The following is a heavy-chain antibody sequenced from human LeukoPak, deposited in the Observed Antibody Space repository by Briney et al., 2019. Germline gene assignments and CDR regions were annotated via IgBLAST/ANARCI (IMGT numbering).Heavy chain of an antibody. D-gene: IGHD6-19*01. CDR2: IYASGRT. Sequence: SETLSLTCTVSGGSINSGGYSWTWIRQPAGKGLEWIGRIYASGRTDYNPSLKSRVTISIDTSRTQFSLEMSSVTAADTAVCYCTRGWSSAGAFDIWGQGTMVTVSS. CDR1: GGSINSGGYS. CDR3: TRGWSSAGAFDI. V-gene: IGHV4-61*02. J-gene: IGHJ3*02.